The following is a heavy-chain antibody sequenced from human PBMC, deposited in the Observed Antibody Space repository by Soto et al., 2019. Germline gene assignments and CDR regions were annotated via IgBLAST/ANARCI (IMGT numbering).Heavy chain of an antibody. J-gene: IGHJ5*02. CDR1: GGSISSGDYY. Sequence: QVQLQESGPGLVKPSQTLSLTCTVSGGSISSGDYYWSWIRQPPGKGLEWIGYIYHSGSPYYNPSLKSRVTISVNTSKNQFSLKLISVTAEDTAVYYCARERPDGARLDPWGQGTLVTVSS. CDR2: IYHSGSP. V-gene: IGHV4-30-4*01. CDR3: ARERPDGARLDP. D-gene: IGHD6-6*01.